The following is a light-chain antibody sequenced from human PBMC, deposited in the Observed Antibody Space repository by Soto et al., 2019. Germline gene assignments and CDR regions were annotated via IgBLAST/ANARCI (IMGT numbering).Light chain of an antibody. J-gene: IGLJ2*01. Sequence: QSAVTQEPSLTVSPGGTVTLTCGSSTGAVTTGHYPYWFQQKPGQAPRTLIYDTSNKHSWTPARFSGSLLGGKAALTLSGAQPDDEADYYCLLAYLSHSGAVVFGGGTKVTVL. CDR3: LLAYLSHSGAVV. CDR1: TGAVTTGHY. V-gene: IGLV7-46*01. CDR2: DTS.